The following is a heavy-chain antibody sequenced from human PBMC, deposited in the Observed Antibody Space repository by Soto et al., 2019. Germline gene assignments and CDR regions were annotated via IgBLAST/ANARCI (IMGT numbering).Heavy chain of an antibody. V-gene: IGHV4-4*01. D-gene: IGHD2-2*02. Sequence: QVQLQESGPGLVKPSGTLSLTCAVSGGSISSSNWWRWVRQHPGKGLEWIGEIYHSGTTTSIPSLKGRVTISVDKSKNQFSLNLDSVTAADRAVYCGVRGSGSGLGAILGLGYWGQGTLVTVSS. CDR3: VRGSGSGLGAILGLGY. CDR2: IYHSGTT. CDR1: GGSISSSNW. J-gene: IGHJ4*02.